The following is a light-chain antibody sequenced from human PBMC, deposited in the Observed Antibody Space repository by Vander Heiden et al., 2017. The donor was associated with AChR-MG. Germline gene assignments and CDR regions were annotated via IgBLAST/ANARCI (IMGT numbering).Light chain of an antibody. V-gene: IGKV2-28*01. CDR1: QSLLHSDGFKY. CDR2: LGS. J-gene: IGKJ4*01. CDR3: MQTLQTPLVT. Sequence: DIVMTQSPLSLPVTPGEPASLSCRSSQSLLHSDGFKYVDWYLQKPGQSPQLLIYLGSNRASGVPDRFSGSGSGTDFTLKISRVEAEDVGVYYCMQTLQTPLVTFGGGTKVEIK.